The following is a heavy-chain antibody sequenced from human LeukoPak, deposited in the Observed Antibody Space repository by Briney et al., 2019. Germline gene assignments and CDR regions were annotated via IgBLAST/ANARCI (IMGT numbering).Heavy chain of an antibody. J-gene: IGHJ6*03. V-gene: IGHV3-73*01. CDR3: TRQGSSGWYYYYMDV. Sequence: GGSLRLSCAASGFTFSGSAMHWVRQASGKGLEWVGRIRSKANSYATAYAASVKGRFTISRDDSKNTAYLQMNSLKTEDTAVYYCTRQGSSGWYYYYMDVWGEGTTVTISS. CDR2: IRSKANSYAT. CDR1: GFTFSGSA. D-gene: IGHD6-19*01.